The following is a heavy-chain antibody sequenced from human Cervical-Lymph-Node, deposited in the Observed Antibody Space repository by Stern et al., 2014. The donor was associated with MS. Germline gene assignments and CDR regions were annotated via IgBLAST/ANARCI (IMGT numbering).Heavy chain of an antibody. V-gene: IGHV1-18*01. Sequence: VQLVESGAEVRKPGASVKVSCKASGYTFTSFGISWLRRAPGQGLEWMGWLSGSNWDNNYPPKFQGTGILTTDTSKRPAYMYLTSLRSDDTAMYYCARGPYCSSTSCYTNGYYFYGLDVWGQGTTVTVSS. D-gene: IGHD2-2*02. J-gene: IGHJ6*02. CDR3: ARGPYCSSTSCYTNGYYFYGLDV. CDR1: GYTFTSFG. CDR2: LSGSNWDN.